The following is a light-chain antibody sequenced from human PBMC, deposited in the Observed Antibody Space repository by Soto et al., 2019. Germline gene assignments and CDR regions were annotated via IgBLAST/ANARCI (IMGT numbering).Light chain of an antibody. CDR3: QQYGSSLYT. J-gene: IGKJ2*01. CDR2: GAS. CDR1: QSVSSSY. V-gene: IGKV3-20*01. Sequence: EIVLTQSPGTLSLSPGERATLSCRASQSVSSSYLAWYQQKPGQAPRLLIYGASSRATGIPDRFSGSGSGTTFTITNSSLEPEDLAVYYWQQYGSSLYTFGKGTKLKIK.